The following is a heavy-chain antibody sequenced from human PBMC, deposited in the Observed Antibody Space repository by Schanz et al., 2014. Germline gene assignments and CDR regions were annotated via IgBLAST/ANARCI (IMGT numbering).Heavy chain of an antibody. J-gene: IGHJ4*02. CDR2: IGGTGDST. CDR1: GFTFSIYA. CDR3: ARDPNSVNEIDY. D-gene: IGHD5-12*01. Sequence: EVQLVESGGGLVQPGRSLRISCAASGFTFSIYAMSWVRQAPGKGLEWVSTIGGTGDSTYYADSVKGRFTISRDNSKNTLYLQMNSLRAEDTAVYYCARDPNSVNEIDYWGQGTLVTVSS. V-gene: IGHV3-23*04.